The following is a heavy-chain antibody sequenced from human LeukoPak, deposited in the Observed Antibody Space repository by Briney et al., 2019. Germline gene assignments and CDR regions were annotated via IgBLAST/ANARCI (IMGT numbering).Heavy chain of an antibody. CDR1: GYSFTSYW. J-gene: IGHJ5*02. CDR3: ARRTQRFLEWLPGFDP. Sequence: GESLKISCKGSGYSFTSYWIGWVRQMPGKGLEWMGIIYPGDSDIRYSPSFQGQVTISADKSISAAYLQWSSLKASDTAMYYCARRTQRFLEWLPGFDPWGQGTLVTVSS. CDR2: IYPGDSDI. V-gene: IGHV5-51*01. D-gene: IGHD3-3*01.